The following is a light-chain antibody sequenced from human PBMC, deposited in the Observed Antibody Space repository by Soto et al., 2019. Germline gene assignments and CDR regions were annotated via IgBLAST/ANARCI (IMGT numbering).Light chain of an antibody. Sequence: QSALTQPASVSGSPGQSITISCGGTSSDVGAYIYVSWYQQFPGKAPKLILYEVNNRPSGVSNRFSGSKSGTTASLTISGLQPEDEADYYCSAYSDIDTKVFGTGTKVNV. CDR2: EVN. CDR1: SSDVGAYIY. J-gene: IGLJ1*01. V-gene: IGLV2-14*03. CDR3: SAYSDIDTKV.